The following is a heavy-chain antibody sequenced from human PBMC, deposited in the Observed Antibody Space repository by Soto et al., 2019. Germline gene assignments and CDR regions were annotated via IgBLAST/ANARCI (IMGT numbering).Heavy chain of an antibody. D-gene: IGHD2-8*02. V-gene: IGHV3-30*18. J-gene: IGHJ4*02. CDR3: VKDRSDTWSFDY. CDR1: GFTFSSCA. CDR2: VTHDGTLY. Sequence: QVQLVESGGGVVQPGRSLRLSCVASGFTFSSCAMHWVRQVPGKGLEWLAVVTHDGTLYPYADSVMGRFSISRDNSRKTLYLQMNGLRPEDTAVYYCVKDRSDTWSFDYWGQGTLVTVSS.